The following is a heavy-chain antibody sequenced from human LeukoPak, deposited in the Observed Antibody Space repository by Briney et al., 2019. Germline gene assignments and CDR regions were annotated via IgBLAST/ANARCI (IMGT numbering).Heavy chain of an antibody. CDR1: GFTFSRYW. Sequence: GGSLRLSCAASGFTFSRYWMHWLRQAPGKGPVWVSRISTDGSSTSYADSVKGRFTISRDNGKNTLYLQLNSLRDEDTAVYYCASYLTSIPSGMDVWGQGTTVTVSS. J-gene: IGHJ6*02. CDR2: ISTDGSST. D-gene: IGHD2/OR15-2a*01. V-gene: IGHV3-74*01. CDR3: ASYLTSIPSGMDV.